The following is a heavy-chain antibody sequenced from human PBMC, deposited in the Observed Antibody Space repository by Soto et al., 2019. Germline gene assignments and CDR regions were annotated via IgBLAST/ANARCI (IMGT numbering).Heavy chain of an antibody. D-gene: IGHD6-13*01. J-gene: IGHJ6*02. V-gene: IGHV3-15*07. Sequence: GGSLRLSCAASGFTFNDVWMNWVRQAPGKGLEWVGRIRSKGDGGTTDYAAPVKGRFTISRDDSKNTLYLQMNSLKTADTAIYYCTTGTSSTSWYEEGNISYSYVMDVWGQGTTVTVSS. CDR2: IRSKGDGGTT. CDR1: GFTFNDVW. CDR3: TTGTSSTSWYEEGNISYSYVMDV.